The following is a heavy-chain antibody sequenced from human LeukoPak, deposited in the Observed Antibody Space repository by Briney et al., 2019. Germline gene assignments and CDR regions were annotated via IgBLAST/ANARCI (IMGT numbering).Heavy chain of an antibody. V-gene: IGHV3-23*01. CDR3: AKDRTAVSGPIDY. CDR2: ISGSGGNT. Sequence: GGSLRLSCAASGFTFSSYAMSWVRQAPGKGLEWVSAISGSGGNTYYADSVKGRFTISRDTSKNTLYMQMNSLRAEDTAVYYCAKDRTAVSGPIDYWGQGTLVTVSS. J-gene: IGHJ4*02. D-gene: IGHD6-19*01. CDR1: GFTFSSYA.